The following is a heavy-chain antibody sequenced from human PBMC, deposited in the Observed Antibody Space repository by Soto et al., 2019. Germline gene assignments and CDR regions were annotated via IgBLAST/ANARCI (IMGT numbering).Heavy chain of an antibody. CDR3: ATSYGDSKFDY. J-gene: IGHJ4*02. Sequence: AQLVQSGGDLVQPGGSLRLSCAASGFTFSSFSMNWVRQAPGKGLEWLSYISSSSGTIFYADSVKGRFTISRDNAKGSLYLQMSSLRAEDTAVYSCATSYGDSKFDYWGQGTLVTVSS. CDR2: ISSSSGTI. CDR1: GFTFSSFS. V-gene: IGHV3-48*01. D-gene: IGHD4-17*01.